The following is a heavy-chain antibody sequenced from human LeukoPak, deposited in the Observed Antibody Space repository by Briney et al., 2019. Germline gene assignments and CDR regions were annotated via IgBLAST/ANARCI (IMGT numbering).Heavy chain of an antibody. CDR1: GFTFNSPSW. J-gene: IGHJ4*02. CDR2: INADGSRK. V-gene: IGHV3-7*01. CDR3: ARSER. Sequence: GGSLRLSCAGXGFTFNSPSWMSWVRQAPGKGLEWVANINADGSRKYYVDSVKGRFTTSKDDAKKSLYLEMNSLTAEDTAVYYCARSERWGQGTLVTVSS.